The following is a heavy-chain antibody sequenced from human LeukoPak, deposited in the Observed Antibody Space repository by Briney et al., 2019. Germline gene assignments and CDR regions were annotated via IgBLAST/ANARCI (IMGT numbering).Heavy chain of an antibody. CDR2: IYSGGST. CDR3: AISYYYDSSGYYYFDY. V-gene: IGHV3-66*01. Sequence: GGSPRPSCAASGFIFSSYPMSWVRHAPGNGLEWVSAIYSGGSTYYADSVKGRFTISRDNSKNTLYLQMNSLRAEDTAVYYCAISYYYDSSGYYYFDYWGQGTLVTVSS. D-gene: IGHD3-22*01. J-gene: IGHJ4*02. CDR1: GFIFSSYP.